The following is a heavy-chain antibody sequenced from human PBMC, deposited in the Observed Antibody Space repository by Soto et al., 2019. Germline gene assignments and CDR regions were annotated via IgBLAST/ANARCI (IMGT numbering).Heavy chain of an antibody. CDR3: ARDRGTTYFDY. CDR2: IYYSGST. J-gene: IGHJ4*02. Sequence: SETLSLTCTVSGGSISSYYWSWIRQPPGKGLEWIGYIYYSGSTNYNPSLKSRVTISVDTSKNQFSLKLSSVTAADTAVYYCARDRGTTYFDYWGQGTLVTVSS. D-gene: IGHD1-26*01. CDR1: GGSISSYY. V-gene: IGHV4-59*01.